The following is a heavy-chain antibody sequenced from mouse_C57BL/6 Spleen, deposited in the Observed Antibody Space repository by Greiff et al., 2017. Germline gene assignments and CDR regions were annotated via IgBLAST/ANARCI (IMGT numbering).Heavy chain of an antibody. Sequence: VQLQQSGPELVKPGASVKISCKASGYAFSSSWMNWVKQRPGKGLEWIGRIYPGDGDTNYNGKFKGKATLTADKSSSTAYMQLSSLTSEDSAVYFCAKLTGYAMDYWGQGTSVTVSS. V-gene: IGHV1-82*01. CDR3: AKLTGYAMDY. CDR1: GYAFSSSW. J-gene: IGHJ4*01. CDR2: IYPGDGDT. D-gene: IGHD4-1*01.